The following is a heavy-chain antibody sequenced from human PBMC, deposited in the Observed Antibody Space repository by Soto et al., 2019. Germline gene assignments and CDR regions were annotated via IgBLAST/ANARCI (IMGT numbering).Heavy chain of an antibody. V-gene: IGHV3-30*18. D-gene: IGHD6-13*01. CDR2: ISYDGSNK. Sequence: QVQLVESGGGVVQPGRSLRLSCAASGFTFSSYGMHWVRQAPGKGLEWVAVISYDGSNKYYADSVKGRFTISRDNSKNTVDLERNGRRGEGTAGYYCGNDSRSWYQAAHMDVGGQGSTVTVS. CDR1: GFTFSSYG. CDR3: GNDSRSWYQAAHMDV. J-gene: IGHJ6*02.